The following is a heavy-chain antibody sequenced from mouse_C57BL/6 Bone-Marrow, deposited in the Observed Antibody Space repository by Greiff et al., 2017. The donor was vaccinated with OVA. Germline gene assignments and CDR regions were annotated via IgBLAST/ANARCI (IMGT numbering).Heavy chain of an antibody. D-gene: IGHD2-3*01. J-gene: IGHJ4*01. Sequence: VQLQQSGAELVKPGASVKLSCKASGYTFTEYPIHWVKQRSGQGLEWIGWFYPGSGSIKYNEKFKDKATLTANKPSSTDDIELSRLTSEDSAVYFGARHEERGIYDGYYDYAMDYWGQGTSVTVSS. V-gene: IGHV1-62-2*01. CDR1: GYTFTEYP. CDR2: FYPGSGSI. CDR3: ARHEERGIYDGYYDYAMDY.